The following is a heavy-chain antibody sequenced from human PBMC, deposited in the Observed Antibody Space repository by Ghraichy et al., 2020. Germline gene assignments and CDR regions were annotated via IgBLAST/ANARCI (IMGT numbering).Heavy chain of an antibody. Sequence: SIYYSGITHYNPSLKSRVTMSLDTSKNHLSLNLTSVTVADTAVYYCARHEDKAMLLYYSTMDVWGRAATVTV. V-gene: IGHV4-39*01. J-gene: IGHJ6*02. CDR3: ARHEDKAMLLYYSTMDV. D-gene: IGHD5-18*01. CDR2: IYYSGIT.